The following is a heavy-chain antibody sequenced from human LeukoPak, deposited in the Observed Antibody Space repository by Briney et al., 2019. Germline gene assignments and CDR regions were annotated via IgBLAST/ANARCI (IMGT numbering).Heavy chain of an antibody. V-gene: IGHV3-23*01. D-gene: IGHD3-9*01. CDR1: GFTFSSYA. J-gene: IGHJ3*02. CDR2: ISGSGGST. CDR3: AKDTRYFDWLDAFDI. Sequence: GGSLRLSCAASGFTFSSYAMSWVRQAPGKGLEWVSAISGSGGSTYYADSVKGRFTIPRDNSKNTLYLQMNSLRAEDTAVYYCAKDTRYFDWLDAFDIWGQGTMVTVSS.